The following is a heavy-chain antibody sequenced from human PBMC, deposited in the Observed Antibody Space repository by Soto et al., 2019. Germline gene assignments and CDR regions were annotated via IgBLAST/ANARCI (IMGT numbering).Heavy chain of an antibody. D-gene: IGHD1-26*01. J-gene: IGHJ5*02. CDR1: GGSMSSDDYY. CDR2: IYHSGST. Sequence: QVQLQESGPGLVKPSQTLSLTCSVSGGSMSSDDYYGSWIRQPPGKGLEWIGYIYHSGSTDYNPSLKSRVTISVDTSKNQFSLRLSSVTAADTAVYYCVREWAVGATQADPWGQGTLVTVSS. V-gene: IGHV4-30-4*01. CDR3: VREWAVGATQADP.